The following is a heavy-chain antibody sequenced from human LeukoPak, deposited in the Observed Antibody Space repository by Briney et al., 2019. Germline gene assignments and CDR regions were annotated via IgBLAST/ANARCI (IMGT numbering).Heavy chain of an antibody. CDR2: ISWNSGNI. D-gene: IGHD6-13*01. Sequence: PGGSLRLSCAASGFTFDDYAMHWVRQAPGKGLEWVSGISWNSGNIGYADSVKGRFTISRDNAKNSLYLQMNGLRAEDMALYYCATLTAAGTNYWGQGTLVTVSS. J-gene: IGHJ4*02. CDR1: GFTFDDYA. V-gene: IGHV3-9*03. CDR3: ATLTAAGTNY.